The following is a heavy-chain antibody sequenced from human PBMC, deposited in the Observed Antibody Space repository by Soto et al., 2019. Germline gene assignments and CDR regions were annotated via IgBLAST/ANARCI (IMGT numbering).Heavy chain of an antibody. V-gene: IGHV3-66*01. J-gene: IGHJ3*02. CDR3: ARAGPYCSSTSCPDAFDI. CDR2: IYSGGST. D-gene: IGHD2-2*01. CDR1: GFTVSSNY. Sequence: GGSLRLSCAASGFTVSSNYMSWVRQAPGKGLEWVSVIYSGGSTYYADSVKGRFTISRDNSKNTLYLQMNSLRAEDTAVYYCARAGPYCSSTSCPDAFDIWGQGTMVIVSS.